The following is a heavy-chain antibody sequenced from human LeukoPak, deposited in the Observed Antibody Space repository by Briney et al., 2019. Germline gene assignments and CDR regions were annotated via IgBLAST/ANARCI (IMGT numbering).Heavy chain of an antibody. V-gene: IGHV1-69*10. CDR1: GGTFSSYV. J-gene: IGHJ4*02. CDR3: ARSSAPSSGYLLGVDYLDS. D-gene: IGHD6-19*01. CDR2: IIPIFGIA. Sequence: GASVKVSCKASGGTFSSYVISWVRQAPGQGLEWMGGIIPIFGIANYAQKFQGRVTITADKSTSTAYMELSSLRSEDTAVYSCARSSAPSSGYLLGVDYLDSWGQGTLVTVSS.